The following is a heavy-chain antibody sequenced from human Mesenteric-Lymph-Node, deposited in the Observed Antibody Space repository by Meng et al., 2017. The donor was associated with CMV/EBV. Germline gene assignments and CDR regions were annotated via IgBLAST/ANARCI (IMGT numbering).Heavy chain of an antibody. V-gene: IGHV3-9*01. J-gene: IGHJ4*02. CDR3: MRAHPLGT. Sequence: GGSLRLSCAASGFTFDDYAMHWVRQAPGKGLEWVSGISWNSGSIGYADSVKGRFTISRDNAKNSLYLEMNTLRAEDTAVYYCMRAHPLGTWGQGTRVTVSS. CDR1: GFTFDDYA. CDR2: ISWNSGSI. D-gene: IGHD7-27*01.